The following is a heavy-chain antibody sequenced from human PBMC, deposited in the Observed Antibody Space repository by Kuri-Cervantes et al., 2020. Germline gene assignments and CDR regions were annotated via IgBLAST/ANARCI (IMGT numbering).Heavy chain of an antibody. J-gene: IGHJ3*02. CDR2: IIPIFGTA. Sequence: SVKVSCKASGGTFSSYPISWVRQAPGQGLEWMGGIIPIFGTANYAQKFQGRVTITADESTSTAYMELSSLRSEDTAVYYCARGLILGGGETYESAFDIWGQGTMVTVSS. V-gene: IGHV1-69*13. CDR3: ARGLILGGGETYESAFDI. CDR1: GGTFSSYP. D-gene: IGHD2-21*01.